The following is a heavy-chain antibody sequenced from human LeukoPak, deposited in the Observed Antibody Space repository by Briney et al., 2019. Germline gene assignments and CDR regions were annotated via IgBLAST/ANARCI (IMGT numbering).Heavy chain of an antibody. Sequence: SETLPLTCTVSGGSISSYYWSWIRQPAGKRLEWIGRIYTSGSTNYNPSLKSRVTMSVDTSKNQFSLRLSSVTAADTAVYYCARDLVTSYYYYMDVWGKGTTVTVSS. CDR1: GGSISSYY. CDR2: IYTSGST. J-gene: IGHJ6*03. D-gene: IGHD4-23*01. V-gene: IGHV4-4*07. CDR3: ARDLVTSYYYYMDV.